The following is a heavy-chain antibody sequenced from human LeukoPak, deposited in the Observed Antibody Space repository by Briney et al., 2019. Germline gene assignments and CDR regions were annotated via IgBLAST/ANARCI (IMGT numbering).Heavy chain of an antibody. CDR3: ARVTGVWGSYPFDY. V-gene: IGHV3-21*01. D-gene: IGHD3-16*02. Sequence: PGGSLRLSCAASGFTFSSYSMNWVRQAPGKGLEWVSSISSSSSYIYYADSVKGRFTISRDNAKNSLYLQMNSLRAEDTAVYYCARVTGVWGSYPFDYWGQGTLVTVSS. J-gene: IGHJ4*02. CDR1: GFTFSSYS. CDR2: ISSSSSYI.